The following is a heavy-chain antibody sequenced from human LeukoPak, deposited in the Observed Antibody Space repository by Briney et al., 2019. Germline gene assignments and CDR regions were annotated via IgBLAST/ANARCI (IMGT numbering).Heavy chain of an antibody. CDR2: IIPIFGTA. CDR1: GGTFSSYA. V-gene: IGHV1-69*05. CDR3: AREGGVVGATEGAFDI. D-gene: IGHD1-26*01. J-gene: IGHJ3*02. Sequence: SVKVSCKASGGTFSSYAISWVRQAPGQGLEWMGGIIPIFGTANYAQKFQGRVTITTDESTSTAYMELSSLRSEDTAVYYCAREGGVVGATEGAFDIWGQGTMVTVSS.